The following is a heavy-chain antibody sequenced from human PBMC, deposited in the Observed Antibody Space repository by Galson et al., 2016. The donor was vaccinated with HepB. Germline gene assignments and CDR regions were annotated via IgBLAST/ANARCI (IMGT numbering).Heavy chain of an antibody. Sequence: SLRLSCAASGFIFNDYYMAWVRQAPGQGLEWVSYTNGKTDQTDYADSIRGRFIISRDNTKNSVFLQMSALRVEDSATYYCARLAAGSTRCDYWGQGTLVTVSS. CDR3: ARLAAGSTRCDY. V-gene: IGHV3-11*03. D-gene: IGHD1-14*01. CDR1: GFIFNDYY. J-gene: IGHJ4*02. CDR2: TNGKTDQT.